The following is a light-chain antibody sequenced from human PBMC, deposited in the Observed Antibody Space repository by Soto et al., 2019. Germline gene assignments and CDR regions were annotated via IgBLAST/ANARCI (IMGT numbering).Light chain of an antibody. V-gene: IGKV3-20*01. CDR3: QQYGNSLMYT. CDR2: GAS. J-gene: IGKJ2*01. Sequence: EIVLTQSPGTLSLSPGERATLSCRASQSVSISYLAWYQQKPGQAPRLLIYGASSRASGIPDRFSGSGSGTDFILTISRLEPEDSEVYYCQQYGNSLMYTFGQGTKLEIK. CDR1: QSVSISY.